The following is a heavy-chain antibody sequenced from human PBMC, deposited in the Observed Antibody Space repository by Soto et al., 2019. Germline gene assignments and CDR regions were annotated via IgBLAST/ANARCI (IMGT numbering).Heavy chain of an antibody. Sequence: PGGSLRLSCAASGFTFDDYAMHWVRQAPGKGLEWVSLISWDGGSTYYADSVKGRFTISRDNSKNSLYLQMNSLRAEDTALYYCAKDLKPPYIAARHVVDWNYYGMDVWGQGTTVTVS. CDR2: ISWDGGST. J-gene: IGHJ6*02. CDR3: AKDLKPPYIAARHVVDWNYYGMDV. V-gene: IGHV3-43D*04. D-gene: IGHD6-6*01. CDR1: GFTFDDYA.